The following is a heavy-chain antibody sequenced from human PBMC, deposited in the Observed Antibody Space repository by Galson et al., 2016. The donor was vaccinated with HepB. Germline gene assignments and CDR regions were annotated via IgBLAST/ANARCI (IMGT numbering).Heavy chain of an antibody. CDR2: TFYRSTWEN. CDR1: GDSVYNNAVA. Sequence: CAISGDSVYNNAVAWVWIRQSPSRGVEWLGRTFYRSTWENHYAGSVKNRITISPDTSRNQFSLHLNSVTPEDTAVYYCARAVMLGRGMDVWGQGTTVTVSS. D-gene: IGHD3-10*01. V-gene: IGHV6-1*01. CDR3: ARAVMLGRGMDV. J-gene: IGHJ6*02.